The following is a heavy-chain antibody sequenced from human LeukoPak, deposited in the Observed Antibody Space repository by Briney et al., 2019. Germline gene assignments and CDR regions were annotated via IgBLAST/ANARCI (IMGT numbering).Heavy chain of an antibody. V-gene: IGHV3-20*04. CDR3: ARVPENTPNYFDSRGALDY. CDR1: GFTFDDYG. CDR2: INWNGGST. Sequence: GGSLRLSCAGSGFTFDDYGMSWVRHAPGKGLEWVSGINWNGGSTGYADSVKGRFTISRDNAKNSLYLQMNSLRAEDTAVYYCARVPENTPNYFDSRGALDYWGQGTLVTVSS. D-gene: IGHD3-22*01. J-gene: IGHJ4*02.